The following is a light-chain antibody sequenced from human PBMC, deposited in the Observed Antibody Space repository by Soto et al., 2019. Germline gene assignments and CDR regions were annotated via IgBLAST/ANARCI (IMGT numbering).Light chain of an antibody. CDR2: KAS. J-gene: IGKJ5*01. CDR1: QTISTW. CDR3: QHYNSYLIT. Sequence: DIQMTQSPSTLSASVVDRVTITCRASQTISTWVAWYQQKPGKAPKLLIYKASSLQIGVPSRFSGSGSGTDFTLTISGLQPDDFATYYCQHYNSYLITFGQGTRLEIK. V-gene: IGKV1-5*03.